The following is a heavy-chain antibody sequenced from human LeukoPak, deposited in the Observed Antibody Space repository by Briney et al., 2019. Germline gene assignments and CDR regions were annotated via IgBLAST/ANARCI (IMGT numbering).Heavy chain of an antibody. CDR1: GFTVSSYY. Sequence: GGSLRLSCAASGFTVSSYYMTWVRQAPGKGQEWVSVLYSGGSTYYADSVKGRVAISRDNSQNTVFLQMNSVRVEDTAVYYCARSYSNHLFGMDVWGQGTAVTVSS. V-gene: IGHV3-66*01. D-gene: IGHD4-11*01. J-gene: IGHJ6*02. CDR2: LYSGGST. CDR3: ARSYSNHLFGMDV.